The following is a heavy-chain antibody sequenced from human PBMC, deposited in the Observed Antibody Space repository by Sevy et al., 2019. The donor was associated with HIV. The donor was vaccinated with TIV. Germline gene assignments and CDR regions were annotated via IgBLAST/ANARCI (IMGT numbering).Heavy chain of an antibody. V-gene: IGHV3-30*04. CDR3: ARDGVGDFDY. CDR2: ISYDGSNK. D-gene: IGHD3-10*01. J-gene: IGHJ4*02. CDR1: RFTFSSYA. Sequence: GGSLRLSCAASRFTFSSYAMHWVRQAPGKGLEWVAVISYDGSNKYYADSVKGRFTISRDNSKNTLYLQMNSLRAEDTAVYYCARDGVGDFDYWGQGTLVTVSS.